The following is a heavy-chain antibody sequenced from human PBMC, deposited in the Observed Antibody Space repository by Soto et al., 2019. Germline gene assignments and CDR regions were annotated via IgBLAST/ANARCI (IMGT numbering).Heavy chain of an antibody. J-gene: IGHJ5*02. CDR2: YVPESGQT. CDR1: ASKVSDLS. D-gene: IGHD3-3*01. CDR3: AAGGTSGDFWNNDLGWFDP. Sequence: ASVKVSCKVSASKVSDLSMHWVRQAPGKGLEWMGGYVPESGQTLYAQSFQGRVTMTEDTSTDTAYMELRSLTSYDTAVYYCAAGGTSGDFWNNDLGWFDPWGQGTLVTVSS. V-gene: IGHV1-24*01.